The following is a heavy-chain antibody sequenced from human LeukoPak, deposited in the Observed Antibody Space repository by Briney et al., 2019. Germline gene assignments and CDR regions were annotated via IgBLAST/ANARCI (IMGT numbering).Heavy chain of an antibody. CDR3: ARLTVTGGLYYYYYMDV. CDR1: GGSFSGYY. Sequence: SETLSLTCAAYGGSFSGYYWSWIRQPPGKGLEWIGEINHSGSTNYNPSLKSRVTISVDTSKNQFSLKLSSVTAADTAVYYWARLTVTGGLYYYYYMDVWGKGTTVTVSS. D-gene: IGHD4-17*01. V-gene: IGHV4-34*01. CDR2: INHSGST. J-gene: IGHJ6*03.